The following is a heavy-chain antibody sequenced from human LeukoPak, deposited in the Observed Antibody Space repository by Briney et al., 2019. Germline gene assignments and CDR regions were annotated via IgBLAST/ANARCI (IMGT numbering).Heavy chain of an antibody. CDR3: ARDTFLEHYYGSGSYYGGFDY. CDR1: GYTFTSYA. CDR2: IIPILGIA. Sequence: SVKVSCKTSGYTFTSYAISWVRQAPGQGLEWMGRIIPILGIANYAQKFQGRVTITADKSTSTAYMELSSLRSEDTAVYYCARDTFLEHYYGSGSYYGGFDYWGQGTLVTVSS. D-gene: IGHD3-10*01. V-gene: IGHV1-69*04. J-gene: IGHJ4*02.